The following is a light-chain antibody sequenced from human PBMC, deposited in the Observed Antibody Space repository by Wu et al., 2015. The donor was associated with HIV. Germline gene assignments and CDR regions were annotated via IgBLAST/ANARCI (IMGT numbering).Light chain of an antibody. CDR1: QSVSSN. Sequence: EIVMTQSPATLSVSPGERATLSCRASQSVSSNLVWYQQRPGQAPRLLIYGASTRATGIPARFSGSGSGTEFTLTISSMQSEDFAVYYCQQYNNWQTFGQGDQGGNQT. V-gene: IGKV3-15*01. CDR3: QQYNNWQT. J-gene: IGKJ1*01. CDR2: GAS.